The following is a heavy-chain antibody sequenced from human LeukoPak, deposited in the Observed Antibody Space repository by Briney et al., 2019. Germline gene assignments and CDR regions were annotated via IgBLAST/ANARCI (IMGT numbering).Heavy chain of an antibody. J-gene: IGHJ4*02. CDR1: GGSFSGYY. Sequence: SSETLSLTCAVYGGSFSGYYWSWIRQPPGKGLEGIGEINHSGSTNYNPSLKSRVTISVDTSKNQFSLKLSSVTAADTAVYYCARAHYYDSSGYYPFDYWGQGTLVTVSS. V-gene: IGHV4-34*01. D-gene: IGHD3-22*01. CDR2: INHSGST. CDR3: ARAHYYDSSGYYPFDY.